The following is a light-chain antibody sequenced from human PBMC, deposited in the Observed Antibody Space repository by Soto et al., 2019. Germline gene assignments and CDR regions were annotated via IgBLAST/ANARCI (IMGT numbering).Light chain of an antibody. CDR1: SSDVGSYNL. CDR2: EDN. Sequence: QSALTQPASVSGSPGQSITISCTGTSSDVGSYNLVSWYQQHPGKAPKLMIYEDNKRPSGLSNRFSGSKSGNTASLTISGLQAEDEADYYCYSYAGGSTCDVVFGGGTKVTVL. J-gene: IGLJ2*01. V-gene: IGLV2-23*01. CDR3: YSYAGGSTCDVV.